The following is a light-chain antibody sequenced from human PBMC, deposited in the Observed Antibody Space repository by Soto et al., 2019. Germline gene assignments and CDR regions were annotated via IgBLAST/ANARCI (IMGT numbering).Light chain of an antibody. CDR1: QSVSSNY. CDR3: QQYGNSPPET. J-gene: IGKJ1*01. V-gene: IGKV3-20*01. CDR2: GAS. Sequence: EIVLTQSPGTLSLSPGERATLSCRANQSVSSNYLAWYQQKPGQAPRLLIYGASSRATGIPDRFSGSGSGTDFTLTISRLEPEDFAVYYCQQYGNSPPETFGQGTKVEIK.